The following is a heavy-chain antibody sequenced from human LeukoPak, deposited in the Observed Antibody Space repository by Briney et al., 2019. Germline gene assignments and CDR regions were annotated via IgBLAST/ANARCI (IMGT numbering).Heavy chain of an antibody. J-gene: IGHJ4*02. CDR2: IKTDGSEK. D-gene: IGHD3-22*01. CDR1: GFTFSSSW. Sequence: PGGSLRLSCGASGFTFSSSWMTWVRQAPGKGLEWVASIKTDGSEKYYVDSVKGRFTISRDNAKNSVYVQMNSLRAEGTAVYYCARISYDTSGSSPPLFYFDYWGQGTLVTVSS. CDR3: ARISYDTSGSSPPLFYFDY. V-gene: IGHV3-7*01.